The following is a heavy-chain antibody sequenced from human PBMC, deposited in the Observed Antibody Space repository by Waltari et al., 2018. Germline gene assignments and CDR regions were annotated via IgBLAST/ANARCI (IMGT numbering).Heavy chain of an antibody. CDR2: FVPIFGTA. CDR3: AREIAAGRAPTGVLDY. V-gene: IGHV1-69*12. CDR1: GGTFSSYA. Sequence: QVQLVQSGAEVKKPGSSVKVSCKASGGTFSSYAISWVRQAPGQGLEWMGGFVPIFGTAMDGTNLHGRGRITADESTSTAYMGRSSLRSADTAVSYCAREIAAGRAPTGVLDYWGQGTLVTVSS. D-gene: IGHD2-21*01. J-gene: IGHJ4*02.